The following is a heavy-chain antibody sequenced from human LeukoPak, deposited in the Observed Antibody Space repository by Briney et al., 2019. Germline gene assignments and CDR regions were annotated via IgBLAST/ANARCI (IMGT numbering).Heavy chain of an antibody. CDR2: INPSGGSR. CDR3: AREIGPIQLHLWGSAFDY. V-gene: IGHV1-46*01. Sequence: ASVKVSCKASGYTFISYSMNWVRQAPGQGLEWMGIINPSGGSRSYAQKFQGRLTVTRDTSTSTVYMELSSLRSEDTAVYYCAREIGPIQLHLWGSAFDYWGQGTLVTVSS. D-gene: IGHD5-18*01. CDR1: GYTFISYS. J-gene: IGHJ4*02.